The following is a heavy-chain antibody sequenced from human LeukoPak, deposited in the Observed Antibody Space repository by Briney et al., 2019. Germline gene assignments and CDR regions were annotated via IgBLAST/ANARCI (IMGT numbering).Heavy chain of an antibody. J-gene: IGHJ4*02. CDR1: GFTFSDYA. V-gene: IGHV3-23*01. CDR3: AKHYGDYTSYFDY. D-gene: IGHD4-17*01. Sequence: SGGSLRLSCTASGFTFSDYAMSWVRQAPGKGLEWVSAISGSGGGTHYADSVKGRFTISRDNSKNTLYLQMDSLRAEDTAVYYCAKHYGDYTSYFDYWGQGTLVTVSS. CDR2: ISGSGGGT.